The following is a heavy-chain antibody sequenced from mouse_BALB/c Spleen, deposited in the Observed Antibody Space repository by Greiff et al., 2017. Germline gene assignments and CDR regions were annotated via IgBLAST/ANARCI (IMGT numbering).Heavy chain of an antibody. CDR1: GFNIKDTY. J-gene: IGHJ4*01. Sequence: ESGAELVKPGASVKLSCTASGFNIKDTYMHWVKQRPEQGLEWIGRIDPANGNTKYDPKFQGKATITADTSSNTAYLQLSSLTSEDTAVYYCARWLLPLYYAMDYWGQGTSVTVSS. CDR2: IDPANGNT. CDR3: ARWLLPLYYAMDY. D-gene: IGHD2-3*01. V-gene: IGHV14-3*02.